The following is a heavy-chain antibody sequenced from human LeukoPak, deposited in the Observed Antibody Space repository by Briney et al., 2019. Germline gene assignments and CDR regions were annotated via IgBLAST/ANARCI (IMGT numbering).Heavy chain of an antibody. CDR1: GFTFSSYD. V-gene: IGHV3-48*03. CDR2: ISSRRSTT. D-gene: IGHD5-12*01. Sequence: GGSLRLSCAASGFTFSSYDMNWVRQAPGKGLEWVSYISSRRSTTDYADSVKGRFTISRDNARNSLYLQMNSLRAEDTAVYYCAIAATYYYYAMDVWGQGTTVTVSS. J-gene: IGHJ6*02. CDR3: AIAATYYYYAMDV.